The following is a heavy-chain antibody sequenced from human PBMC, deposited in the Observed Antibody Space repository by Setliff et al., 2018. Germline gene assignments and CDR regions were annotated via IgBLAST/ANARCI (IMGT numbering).Heavy chain of an antibody. V-gene: IGHV3-7*01. D-gene: IGHD7-27*01. CDR3: IDGRNRAWGVY. CDR2: VNPDGSGK. Sequence: GSLRLSCAASGFTFSDYYMGWIRQAPGKGLEWVANVNPDGSGKYYVDSVKGRFTISRDNAKNSLYLQMDSLRVEDTAVYYCIDGRNRAWGVYWGQGTLVTVSS. CDR1: GFTFSDYY. J-gene: IGHJ4*02.